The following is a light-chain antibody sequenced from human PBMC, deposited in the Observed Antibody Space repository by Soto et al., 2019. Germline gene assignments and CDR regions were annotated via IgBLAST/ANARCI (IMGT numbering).Light chain of an antibody. V-gene: IGKV1-39*01. Sequence: DIQLTQSPPSLSASVGDRVTITCRASQSISTYLNLYQQKPWKAPKLLIYAASTLQSGVPSRFSGSGSGTDFTLIISSLQPEDFATFYCQQSYNIPITFGQGTRLEIK. CDR2: AAS. CDR3: QQSYNIPIT. CDR1: QSISTY. J-gene: IGKJ5*01.